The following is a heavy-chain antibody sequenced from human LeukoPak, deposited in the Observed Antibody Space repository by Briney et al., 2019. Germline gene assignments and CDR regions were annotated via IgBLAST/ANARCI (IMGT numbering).Heavy chain of an antibody. CDR1: GGSISSSSYY. CDR2: IYYSGST. CDR3: ARRVGATNPYFDY. V-gene: IGHV4-39*01. Sequence: SETLSLTCTVSGGSISSSSYYWGWIRQPPGKGLEWIGSIYYSGSTYCNPSLKSRVTISVDTSKNQFSLKLSSVTAADTAVYYCARRVGATNPYFDYWGQGTLVTVSS. D-gene: IGHD1-26*01. J-gene: IGHJ4*02.